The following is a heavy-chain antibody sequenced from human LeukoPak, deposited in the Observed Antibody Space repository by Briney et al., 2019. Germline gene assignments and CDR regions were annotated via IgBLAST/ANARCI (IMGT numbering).Heavy chain of an antibody. CDR2: INHSGST. CDR1: GGSFSGYY. Sequence: SETPSLTCAVYGGSFSGYYWSWIRQPPGKGLEWIGEINHSGSTNYNPSLKSRVTISVDTSKNQFSLKLSSVTAADTAVYYCARNQLLLTPHYYYYYGMDVWGKGTTVTVSS. J-gene: IGHJ6*04. V-gene: IGHV4-34*01. D-gene: IGHD2-2*01. CDR3: ARNQLLLTPHYYYYYGMDV.